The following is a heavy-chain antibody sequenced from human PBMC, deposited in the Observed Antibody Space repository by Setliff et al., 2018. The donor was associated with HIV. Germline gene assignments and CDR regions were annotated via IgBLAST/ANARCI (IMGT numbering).Heavy chain of an antibody. CDR1: GFTFSSYG. D-gene: IGHD4-17*01. V-gene: IGHV3-33*06. J-gene: IGHJ4*02. CDR2: IWYDGSNK. Sequence: PGGSLRLSCAASGFTFSSYGMHWVRQAPGKGLEWVAVIWYDGSNKYYADSVKGRFTISRDNSKNTLYLQMNSLRAEDTAVYYCAKDHRTTTAYYFDYWGQGTLVTVSS. CDR3: AKDHRTTTAYYFDY.